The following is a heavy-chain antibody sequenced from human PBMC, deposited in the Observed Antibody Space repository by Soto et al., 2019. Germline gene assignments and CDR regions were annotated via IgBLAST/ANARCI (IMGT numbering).Heavy chain of an antibody. V-gene: IGHV3-73*01. CDR2: IKTKVESYAT. D-gene: IGHD2-15*01. J-gene: IGHJ4*02. CDR3: ARRSCSGCGCYSEFDH. CDR1: GFTLSGFD. Sequence: EVQLVESGGGLVQPGGSLKLSCAASGFTLSGFDIHWVRQASGEGLEWVGRIKTKVESYATGVAASVQGRFTISRDDSKNTAYLQMNSLQVVDTAVYYCARRSCSGCGCYSEFDHWGQGTLVNVSS.